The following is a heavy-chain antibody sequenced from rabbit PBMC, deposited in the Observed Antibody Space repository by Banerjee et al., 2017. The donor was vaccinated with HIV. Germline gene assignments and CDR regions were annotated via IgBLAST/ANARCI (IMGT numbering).Heavy chain of an antibody. Sequence: QEQLEESGGDLVKPEGSLTLTCTASGLDFNNYWMCWVRQAPGKGLEWIGCIYTGSGATYYASWAKGRFTISKTSSTTVTLQMTSLTAADTATYFCARDHAGDTAAYFDLWGQGTLVTVS. CDR1: GLDFNNYW. J-gene: IGHJ4*01. D-gene: IGHD2-1*01. CDR2: IYTGSGAT. CDR3: ARDHAGDTAAYFDL. V-gene: IGHV1S45*01.